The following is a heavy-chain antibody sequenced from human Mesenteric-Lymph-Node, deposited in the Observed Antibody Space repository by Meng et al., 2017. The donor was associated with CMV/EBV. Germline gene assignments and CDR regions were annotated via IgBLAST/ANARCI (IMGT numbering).Heavy chain of an antibody. J-gene: IGHJ4*02. CDR3: AKDDPVVAK. D-gene: IGHD4-23*01. CDR2: IRMDESDK. CDR1: GFSFTEYG. V-gene: IGHV3-30*02. Sequence: GESLKISCAASGFSFTEYGMHWVRQTPGKGLEWVAFIRMDESDKFYGDSVKGRFIISRDSSRKSLYLQMNSLTTDDTAVYYCAKDDPVVAKWGQGTLVTVSS.